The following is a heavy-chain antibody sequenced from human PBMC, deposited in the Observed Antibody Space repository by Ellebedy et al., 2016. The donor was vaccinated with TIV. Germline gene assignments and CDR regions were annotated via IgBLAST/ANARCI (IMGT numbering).Heavy chain of an antibody. CDR1: GFTFSSYW. J-gene: IGHJ6*02. V-gene: IGHV3-74*01. CDR2: INSDGSST. CDR3: ARRYEGVGMHGMDV. D-gene: IGHD3-3*01. Sequence: GESLKISXAASGFTFSSYWMHWVRQAPGKGLVWVSRINSDGSSTSYADSVKGRFTISRDNAKNSLYLQMNSLRAEDTAVYYCARRYEGVGMHGMDVWGQGTTVTVSS.